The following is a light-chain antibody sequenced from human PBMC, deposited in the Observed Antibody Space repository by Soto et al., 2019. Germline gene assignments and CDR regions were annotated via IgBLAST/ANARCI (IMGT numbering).Light chain of an antibody. J-gene: IGLJ3*02. CDR3: QVWDISSDHWV. Sequence: SYELAQPPSVSVAPGQTARISCGGNNIGSKSVHWYQQKPGQAPVLVVYENSDRPSGIPERFSGSNSGNTATLAISRVEAGDEADYYCQVWDISSDHWVFGGGTKVTVL. CDR1: NIGSKS. V-gene: IGLV3-21*02. CDR2: ENS.